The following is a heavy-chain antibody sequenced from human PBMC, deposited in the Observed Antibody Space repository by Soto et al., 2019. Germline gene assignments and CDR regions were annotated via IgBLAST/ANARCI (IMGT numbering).Heavy chain of an antibody. CDR2: IYYSGST. V-gene: IGHV4-31*03. CDR3: AAYCSGGSCENGWYALDI. D-gene: IGHD2-15*01. Sequence: SETLSLTCTVSGGSISSGGYYWSWIRQHPGKGLEWIGYIYYSGSTYYNPSLKSRVTISVDSSKNQFSLKLSSVTAAVTAVYYCAAYCSGGSCENGWYALDIWAKGQWSPSPQ. J-gene: IGHJ3*02. CDR1: GGSISSGGYY.